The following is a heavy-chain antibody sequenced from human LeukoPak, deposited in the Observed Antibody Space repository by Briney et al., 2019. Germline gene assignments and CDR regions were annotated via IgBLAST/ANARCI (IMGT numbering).Heavy chain of an antibody. CDR2: INPNSGGT. Sequence: ASVKVSCKASGYTFTGYYMHWVRQAPGQGLEWMGWINPNSGGTNYAQKFQGRVTMTRNTSISTAYMELSSLRSEDTAVYYCARGVRVFAYNWFDPWGQGTLVTVSS. CDR3: ARGVRVFAYNWFDP. CDR1: GYTFTGYY. V-gene: IGHV1-2*02. J-gene: IGHJ5*02. D-gene: IGHD6-6*01.